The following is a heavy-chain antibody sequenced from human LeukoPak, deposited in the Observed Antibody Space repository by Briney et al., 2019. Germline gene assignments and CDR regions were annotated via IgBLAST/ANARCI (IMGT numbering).Heavy chain of an antibody. Sequence: PETLSLTCTVSGGSISSSSYYWGWIRQPPGKGLEWIGSSYYSGSTYYNPSLKSRVTISVDTSKNQFSLKLSSVTAADTAVYYCARQGRYYDSSGYFWWGQGTLVTVSS. J-gene: IGHJ4*02. V-gene: IGHV4-39*01. D-gene: IGHD3-22*01. CDR1: GGSISSSSYY. CDR2: SYYSGST. CDR3: ARQGRYYDSSGYFW.